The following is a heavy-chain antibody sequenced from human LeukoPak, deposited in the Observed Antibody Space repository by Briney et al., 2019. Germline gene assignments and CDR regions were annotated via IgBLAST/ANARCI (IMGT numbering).Heavy chain of an antibody. CDR1: GFTFSMYW. CDR2: INEGGSRD. Sequence: PGGSLRLSCEVSGFTFSMYWMTWVRQAPGKGLEWVANINEGGSRDWYVDSLKGRFTISRDNARNSLYLQMNGLRVEDTAVYYCAREVFPGGLLNTAFGHWGQGALVTVSS. D-gene: IGHD2-8*02. CDR3: AREVFPGGLLNTAFGH. V-gene: IGHV3-7*01. J-gene: IGHJ4*02.